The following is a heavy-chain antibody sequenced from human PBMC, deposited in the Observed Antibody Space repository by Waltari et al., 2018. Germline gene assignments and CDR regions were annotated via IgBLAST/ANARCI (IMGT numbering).Heavy chain of an antibody. D-gene: IGHD6-13*01. J-gene: IGHJ2*01. CDR2: ISAYNGNT. CDR1: GYTFTSYG. V-gene: IGHV1-18*01. CDR3: ARVCRRQLVHGKGYFDL. Sequence: QVQLVQSGAEVKKPGASVKVSCKASGYTFTSYGISWVRQAPGQGLEWMGWISAYNGNTNYAQKLQGRVTMTTDTSTSTAYMELRSLRSDDTAVYYCARVCRRQLVHGKGYFDLWGRGTLVTVSS.